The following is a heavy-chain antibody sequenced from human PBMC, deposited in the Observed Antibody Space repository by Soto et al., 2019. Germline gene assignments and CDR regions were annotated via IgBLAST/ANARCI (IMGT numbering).Heavy chain of an antibody. Sequence: QVQLQESGPGLVKPSGTLSLTCTVSGGSISSTSSYEWWSWVRQPPGKGLEWLGEIYHSGSTNYIPSLKRRVTMSGDKSKSQFSLRLSSVTAADTAVYYCAKMVGATLIDYWGQGSLVTVSS. CDR3: AKMVGATLIDY. D-gene: IGHD1-26*01. CDR2: IYHSGST. CDR1: GGSISSTSSYEW. J-gene: IGHJ4*02. V-gene: IGHV4-4*02.